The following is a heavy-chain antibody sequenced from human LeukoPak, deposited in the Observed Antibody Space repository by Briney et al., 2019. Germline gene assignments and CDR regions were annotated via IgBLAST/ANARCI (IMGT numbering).Heavy chain of an antibody. CDR3: ARDLGQDWYFDL. V-gene: IGHV3-21*01. Sequence: GGSLRLSCAASGFTFSSYSMNWVRQAPGKGREWVSSISSSSSYIYYADSVKGRFTISRDNTKNSLYLQMNSLRAEDTAVYCCARDLGQDWYFDLWGRGTLVTVSS. J-gene: IGHJ2*01. CDR2: ISSSSSYI. D-gene: IGHD3-16*01. CDR1: GFTFSSYS.